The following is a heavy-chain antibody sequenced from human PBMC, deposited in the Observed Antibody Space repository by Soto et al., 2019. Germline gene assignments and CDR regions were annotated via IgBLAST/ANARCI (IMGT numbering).Heavy chain of an antibody. Sequence: EVHLVESGGGLVHPGGSLRLSCAASGFTVSSNYMSWVGQAPGKGLEWVSVIYDTGNTYYADSVKARFTISRDNSKNTLYIQMISLRAEDTAVYYCARDGQSDGMDVWGQGTTVTVSS. CDR2: IYDTGNT. V-gene: IGHV3-66*01. CDR3: ARDGQSDGMDV. CDR1: GFTVSSNY. J-gene: IGHJ6*02.